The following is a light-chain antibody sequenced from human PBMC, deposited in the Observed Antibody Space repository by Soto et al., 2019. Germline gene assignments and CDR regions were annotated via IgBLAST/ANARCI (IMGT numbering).Light chain of an antibody. V-gene: IGKV3-20*01. CDR3: QQCSSLPLT. CDR1: QSVTKNY. Sequence: EIVLTQSPGTLSLSPGERATLSCRASQSVTKNYLAWYQQKPGQAPRLLIDDASRRATGIPDRFSGSGSGTDFTLTISRLEPEDFAVYYCQQCSSLPLTFGGATKVEIK. J-gene: IGKJ4*01. CDR2: DAS.